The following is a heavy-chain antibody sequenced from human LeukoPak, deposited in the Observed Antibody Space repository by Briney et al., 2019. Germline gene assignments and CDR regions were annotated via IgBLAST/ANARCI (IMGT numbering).Heavy chain of an antibody. D-gene: IGHD6-13*01. CDR2: IYHSGST. Sequence: SETLSLTCAVSGGSISSSNWWSWVRQPPGKGLEWIGEIYHSGSTNYNPSLKSRVTISVDKSKNQFSLKLSSVTAADTAVYYCARESRKYSGSDGNWFDPWGQGTLVTVSS. J-gene: IGHJ5*02. CDR3: ARESRKYSGSDGNWFDP. CDR1: GGSISSSNW. V-gene: IGHV4-4*02.